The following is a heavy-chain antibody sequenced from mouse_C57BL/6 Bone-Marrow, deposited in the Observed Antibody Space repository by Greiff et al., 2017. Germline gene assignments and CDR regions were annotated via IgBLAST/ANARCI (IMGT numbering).Heavy chain of an antibody. J-gene: IGHJ4*01. D-gene: IGHD1-1*01. CDR2: IHPNSGST. Sequence: QVQLQQPGAELVKPGASVKLSCKASGYTFTSYWMHWVKQRPGQGLEWIGMIHPNSGSTNYNEKFKRKATLTVDKSSSTAYMQLSSLTSEDSAVYYCASCSPYAMDYWGQGTSVTVSS. CDR1: GYTFTSYW. V-gene: IGHV1-64*01. CDR3: ASCSPYAMDY.